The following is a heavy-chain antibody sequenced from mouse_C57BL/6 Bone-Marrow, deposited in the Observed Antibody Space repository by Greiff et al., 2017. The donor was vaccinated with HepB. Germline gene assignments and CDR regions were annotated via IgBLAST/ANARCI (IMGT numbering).Heavy chain of an antibody. CDR2: IYPGGGYT. CDR3: ARWVVTTDDYAMDY. D-gene: IGHD2-3*01. V-gene: IGHV1-63*01. J-gene: IGHJ4*01. Sequence: VQLQQSGAELVRPGTSVKMSCKASGYTFTNYWIGWAKQRPGHGLEWIGDIYPGGGYTNYNEKFKGKATLTADKSSSTAYMQFSSLTSEDSAIYYCARWVVTTDDYAMDYWGQGTSVTVSS. CDR1: GYTFTNYW.